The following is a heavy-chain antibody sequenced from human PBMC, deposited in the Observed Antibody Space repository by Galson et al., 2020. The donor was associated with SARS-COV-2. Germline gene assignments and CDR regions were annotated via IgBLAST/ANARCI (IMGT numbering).Heavy chain of an antibody. CDR2: ISSSGGTI. CDR3: ARDLKDYYTNYYYYYMDV. Sequence: GESLKISCAASGFTFSDYYMSWIRQAPGKGLEWVAYISSSGGTILHADSVKGRFTISRDNAKNSLYLQMNSLRAEDTAVYYCARDLKDYYTNYYYYYMDVWGKGTTVTVSS. J-gene: IGHJ6*03. CDR1: GFTFSDYY. D-gene: IGHD1-26*01. V-gene: IGHV3-11*01.